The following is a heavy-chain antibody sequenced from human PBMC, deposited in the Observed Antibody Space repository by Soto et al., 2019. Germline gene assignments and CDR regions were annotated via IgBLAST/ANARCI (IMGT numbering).Heavy chain of an antibody. J-gene: IGHJ4*02. D-gene: IGHD2-2*01. CDR2: IIPIYGTA. V-gene: IGHV1-69*13. Sequence: ASVKVSCKASGGTFSSYAISWVRQAPGQGLEWMGGIIPIYGTANYAQKFQGGVTITAEESTSTACMELSSLRSEGPTVYYCASNPVYCSSTSCYCFDYWGQGTLVTVSS. CDR3: ASNPVYCSSTSCYCFDY. CDR1: GGTFSSYA.